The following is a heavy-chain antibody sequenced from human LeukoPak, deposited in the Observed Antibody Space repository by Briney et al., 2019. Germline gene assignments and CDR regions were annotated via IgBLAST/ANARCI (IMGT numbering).Heavy chain of an antibody. CDR3: ARVPSPATYYYDSSGCSDY. D-gene: IGHD3-22*01. CDR1: GFTFSDYY. V-gene: IGHV3-11*01. Sequence: GGSLRLSCAASGFTFSDYYMSWIRQAPGKGLEWVSYISSSGSTIYYADSVKGRFTISRDNAKNSLYLQMNSLRAEDTAVYYCARVPSPATYYYDSSGCSDYWGQGTLVTVSS. J-gene: IGHJ4*02. CDR2: ISSSGSTI.